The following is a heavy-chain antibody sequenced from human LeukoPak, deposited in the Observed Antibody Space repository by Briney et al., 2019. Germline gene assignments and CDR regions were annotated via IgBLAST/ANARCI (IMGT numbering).Heavy chain of an antibody. V-gene: IGHV3-74*01. D-gene: IGHD3-22*01. Sequence: PGGSLRLSCAASGFTFSSYWMHWVRQAPGKGLVWVSLINSDGSSTFYADSVKGRFTISRDNAKNTLYLQMNSLRAEDTAVYYCARDSTYYDSSGYYYVGRNAFDIWGQGTMVTVSS. J-gene: IGHJ3*02. CDR1: GFTFSSYW. CDR2: INSDGSST. CDR3: ARDSTYYDSSGYYYVGRNAFDI.